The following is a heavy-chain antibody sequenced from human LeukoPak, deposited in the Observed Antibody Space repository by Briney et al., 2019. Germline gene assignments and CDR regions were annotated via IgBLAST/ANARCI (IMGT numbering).Heavy chain of an antibody. J-gene: IGHJ4*02. D-gene: IGHD2-15*01. Sequence: GGSLRLSCAASGFTFSNYWMHWVRQAAGKGLVWVSRIKSDGSRTDYADSVKGLFTISRDNAKNTLYLQMNSLRAEDTAVYYCARELPFDYWGQGTLVTVSS. CDR1: GFTFSNYW. CDR3: ARELPFDY. CDR2: IKSDGSRT. V-gene: IGHV3-74*01.